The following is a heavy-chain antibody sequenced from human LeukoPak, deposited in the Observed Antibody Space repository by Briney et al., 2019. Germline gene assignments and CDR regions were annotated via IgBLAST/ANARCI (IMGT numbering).Heavy chain of an antibody. CDR2: TYYRSKWYN. V-gene: IGHV6-1*01. CDR3: ARGMVKINYYMDV. CDR1: GDSVSSNSAA. D-gene: IGHD4-23*01. Sequence: SQTLSLTCAVSGDSVSSNSAAWNWIRQSPSRGLEWLGRTYYRSKWYNDYTVSMRSRITINPDTSKNQFSLQLNSVTPGDTAVYYCARGMVKINYYMDVWGKGTTVTVSS. J-gene: IGHJ6*03.